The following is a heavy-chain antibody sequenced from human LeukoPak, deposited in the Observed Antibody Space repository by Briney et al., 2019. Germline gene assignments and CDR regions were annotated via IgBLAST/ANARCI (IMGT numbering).Heavy chain of an antibody. CDR3: ARVPAVASYYYYMDV. CDR1: GGSIRNYY. V-gene: IGHV4-59*01. CDR2: IFYSGST. J-gene: IGHJ6*03. D-gene: IGHD6-19*01. Sequence: SETLSLTCTVSGGSIRNYYWSWIRQPPGKGLEWIGYIFYSGSTNYNPSLKSRVTISVDTSKNQFSLKLSSVTAADTAVYYCARVPAVASYYYYMDVWGKGTTVTVSS.